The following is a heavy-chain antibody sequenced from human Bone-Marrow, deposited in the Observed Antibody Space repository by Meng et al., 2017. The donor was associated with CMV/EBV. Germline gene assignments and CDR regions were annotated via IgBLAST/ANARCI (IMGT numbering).Heavy chain of an antibody. J-gene: IGHJ4*02. Sequence: SVKVSCKASGGTFSSYAISWVRQAPGQGLEWMGGIIPIFGTANYAQKFQGRVTITTDESTSTAYMELSSLRAEDTALYHCLRDYDFWSRGGYWGQGTLVTVSS. CDR2: IIPIFGTA. D-gene: IGHD3-3*01. CDR1: GGTFSSYA. CDR3: LRDYDFWSRGGY. V-gene: IGHV1-69*05.